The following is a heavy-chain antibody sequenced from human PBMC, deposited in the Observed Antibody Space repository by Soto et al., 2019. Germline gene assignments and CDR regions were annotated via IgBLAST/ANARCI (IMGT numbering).Heavy chain of an antibody. D-gene: IGHD3-9*01. V-gene: IGHV4-61*08. CDR2: IYYSGST. Sequence: SETLSLTCTVSVASISSGGYYWSWIRQHPGEGLEWIGYIYYSGSTNYNPSLKSRVTISVDTSKNQFSLKLSSVTAADTAVYYCARNARLRYFDWLAFDYWGQGTLVTVSS. J-gene: IGHJ4*02. CDR3: ARNARLRYFDWLAFDY. CDR1: VASISSGGYY.